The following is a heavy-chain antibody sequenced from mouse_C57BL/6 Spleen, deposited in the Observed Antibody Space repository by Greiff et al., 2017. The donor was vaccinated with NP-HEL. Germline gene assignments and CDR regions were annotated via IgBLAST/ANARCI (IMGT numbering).Heavy chain of an antibody. D-gene: IGHD4-1*02. Sequence: QVQLKESGPGLVQPSQSLSITCTVSGFSLTSYGVHWVRQSPGKGLEWLGVIWSGGSTDYNAAFISRLSISKDNSKSQVFFKMNSLQADDTAIYYCARKALNWDGDAMDYWGQGTSVTVSS. J-gene: IGHJ4*01. CDR3: ARKALNWDGDAMDY. CDR1: GFSLTSYG. V-gene: IGHV2-2*01. CDR2: IWSGGST.